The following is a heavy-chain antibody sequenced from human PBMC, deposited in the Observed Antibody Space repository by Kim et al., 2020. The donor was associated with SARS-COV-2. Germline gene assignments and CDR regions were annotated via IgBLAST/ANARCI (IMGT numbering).Heavy chain of an antibody. V-gene: IGHV3-33*01. CDR1: GFTFSSYG. CDR3: ARAGTIHYYGMDV. D-gene: IGHD3-3*01. CDR2: IWYDGSNK. J-gene: IGHJ6*02. Sequence: GGSLRLSCAASGFTFSSYGMHWVRQAPGKGLEWVAVIWYDGSNKYYADSVKGRFTISRDNSKNTLYLQMNSLRAEDTAVYYCARAGTIHYYGMDVWGQGTTVTVSS.